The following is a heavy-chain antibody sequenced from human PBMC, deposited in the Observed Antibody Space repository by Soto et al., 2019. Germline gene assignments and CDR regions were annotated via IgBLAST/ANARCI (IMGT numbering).Heavy chain of an antibody. J-gene: IGHJ4*02. CDR1: GYTFTSYA. Sequence: QVQLVQSGAEVKKPGASVKVSCKASGYTFTSYAMHWVRQAPGQRREWMGWINAGNGNTKYSQKFQGRVTITRDTSASTAYMELSSLRSEDTAVYYCARVRHRTLRWFGESQGLDYWGQGTLVTVSS. CDR2: INAGNGNT. CDR3: ARVRHRTLRWFGESQGLDY. V-gene: IGHV1-3*01. D-gene: IGHD3-10*01.